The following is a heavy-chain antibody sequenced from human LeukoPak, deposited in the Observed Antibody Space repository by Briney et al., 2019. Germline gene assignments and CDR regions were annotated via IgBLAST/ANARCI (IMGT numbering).Heavy chain of an antibody. CDR3: TTDYYDSSGNPLDY. CDR1: GFTFSSYW. D-gene: IGHD3-22*01. J-gene: IGHJ4*02. V-gene: IGHV3-15*01. Sequence: GGSLRLSCAASGFTFSSYWMSWVRQAPGKGLEWVGRIKSKTDGGTTDYAAPVKGRFTISRDDSKNTLYLQMNSLKTEDTAVYYCTTDYYDSSGNPLDYWGQGTLVTVSS. CDR2: IKSKTDGGTT.